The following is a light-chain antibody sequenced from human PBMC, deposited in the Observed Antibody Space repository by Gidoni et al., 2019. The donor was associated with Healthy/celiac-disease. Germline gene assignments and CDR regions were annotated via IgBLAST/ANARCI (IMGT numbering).Light chain of an antibody. V-gene: IGKV1-39*01. CDR2: AAS. CDR1: QSISSY. CDR3: QQSYSTPKT. Sequence: DSQMTQSPSSLSASVGDRVTITCRASQSISSYLNWYQQKPGKAPKLLIYAASSLQSGVPSRFSGNGSGTDFTLTIRSLQPEDFATYYCQQSYSTPKTFGQGTKVEIK. J-gene: IGKJ1*01.